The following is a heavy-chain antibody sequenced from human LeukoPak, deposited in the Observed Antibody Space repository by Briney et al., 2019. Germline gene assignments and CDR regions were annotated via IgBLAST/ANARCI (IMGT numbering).Heavy chain of an antibody. J-gene: IGHJ4*02. CDR2: ITTYNGNT. CDR3: ARVNNYDILSSFDY. V-gene: IGHV1-18*01. CDR1: GYTFRDFG. Sequence: ASVKVSCKASGYTFRDFGISWVRQAPGQGLEWMGWITTYNGNTNYIQKLQGRVTMTTDTSTSKAYMEVRSLRSDDTAVYYCARVNNYDILSSFDYWGQGTLVTVSS. D-gene: IGHD3-9*01.